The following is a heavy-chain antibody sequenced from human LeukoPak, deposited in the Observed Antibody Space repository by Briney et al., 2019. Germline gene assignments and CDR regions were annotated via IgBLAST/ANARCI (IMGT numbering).Heavy chain of an antibody. V-gene: IGHV4-39*07. D-gene: IGHD1-26*01. CDR2: IYYNGST. CDR3: ARVLRATYPDV. J-gene: IGHJ6*04. Sequence: SETLSLICSVSAGSTSSSSYYWGWIRQPPGKGLEGIGGIYYNGSTYYNPSLKSRVTISVDTSKNQFSLKLSSVTAADTAVYYCARVLRATYPDVWGKGTTVTVSS. CDR1: AGSTSSSSYY.